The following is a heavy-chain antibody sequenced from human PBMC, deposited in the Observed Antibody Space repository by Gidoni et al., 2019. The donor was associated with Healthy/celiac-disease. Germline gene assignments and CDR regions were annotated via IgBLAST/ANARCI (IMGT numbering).Heavy chain of an antibody. CDR3: ARVATLAVAHFMNAFDI. J-gene: IGHJ3*02. V-gene: IGHV4-39*01. CDR2: IDYSGRT. CDR1: GGSISSRSYY. Sequence: QLQLQESGPGLVKPSQTLSLPCTVSGGSISSRSYYWGWIRQPPGKGLEWIGSIDYSGRTDYNQSIKSRVTISVDRSKNQFSLKLSAVTAADTAVYYCARVATLAVAHFMNAFDIWGQGTMVTVSS. D-gene: IGHD6-19*01.